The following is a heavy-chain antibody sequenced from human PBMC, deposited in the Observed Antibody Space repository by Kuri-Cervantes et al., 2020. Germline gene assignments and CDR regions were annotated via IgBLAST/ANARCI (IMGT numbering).Heavy chain of an antibody. J-gene: IGHJ4*02. D-gene: IGHD5-18*01. CDR2: INHSGST. CDR3: ARHITVDTAMAD. Sequence: SQTLSLTCAVYGGSFSGYYWSWIRQPPGKGLEWIGEINHSGSTNYNPSLKSRVTISVDTSKNQFSLKLSSVTAADTAVYYCARHITVDTAMADWGQGTLVTVSS. CDR1: GGSFSGYY. V-gene: IGHV4-34*01.